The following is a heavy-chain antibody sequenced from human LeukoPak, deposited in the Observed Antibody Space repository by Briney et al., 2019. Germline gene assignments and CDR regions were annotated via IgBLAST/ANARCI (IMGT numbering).Heavy chain of an antibody. Sequence: SVKVSCKASVGTFSSYAIRWVRQAPGQGLEWMGGIIPFFGTANYAQKFQGRVTITAAESTSTAYMELSSLRSEDTAVYYCARDLSDAFDIWGQGTMVTVSS. CDR3: ARDLSDAFDI. CDR2: IIPFFGTA. CDR1: VGTFSSYA. V-gene: IGHV1-69*01. J-gene: IGHJ3*02.